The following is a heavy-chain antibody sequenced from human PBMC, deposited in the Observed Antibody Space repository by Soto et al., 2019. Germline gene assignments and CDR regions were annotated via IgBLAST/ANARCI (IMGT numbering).Heavy chain of an antibody. D-gene: IGHD3-16*02. CDR2: IGTLFDT. V-gene: IGHV3-13*01. CDR3: ARGQSNRFDSSPAPRSPP. J-gene: IGHJ5*02. Sequence: EVQLVESGGGLVQPGGSLRLSCEASGFIFNTYDMHWVRQSTGKGLEWVSGIGTLFDTYYTGSVRGRFTISRDNARSSFYLQITNLRAANPAFYFCARGQSNRFDSSPAPRSPPGGQEILFTFSS. CDR1: GFIFNTYD.